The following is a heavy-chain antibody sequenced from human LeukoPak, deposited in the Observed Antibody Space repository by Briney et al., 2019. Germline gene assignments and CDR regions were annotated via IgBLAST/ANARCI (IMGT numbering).Heavy chain of an antibody. CDR1: GFTFSSYW. Sequence: GRSLRLSCAASGFTFSSYWMHWVRQAPGKGLVWVSRITNDGSSTGDADSVKGRFTISRDNAKNTLYLQMNSLRVEDTAVYYCARDLGDGTPFDYWGQGTLVTVSS. D-gene: IGHD1-7*01. J-gene: IGHJ4*02. CDR3: ARDLGDGTPFDY. V-gene: IGHV3-74*01. CDR2: ITNDGSST.